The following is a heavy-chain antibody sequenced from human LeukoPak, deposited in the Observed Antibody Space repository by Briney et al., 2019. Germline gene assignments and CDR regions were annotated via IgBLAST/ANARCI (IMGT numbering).Heavy chain of an antibody. CDR2: INPNSGGT. Sequence: GASVKVSCKASGYTFSSYDINWVRQAPGQGLEWMGWINPNSGGTNYAQKFQGRVTMTRDTSISTAYMELSRLRSDDTAVYYCARVRSSWSYYYYYYYMDVWGKGTTVTVSS. V-gene: IGHV1-2*02. D-gene: IGHD6-13*01. CDR1: GYTFSSYD. J-gene: IGHJ6*03. CDR3: ARVRSSWSYYYYYYYMDV.